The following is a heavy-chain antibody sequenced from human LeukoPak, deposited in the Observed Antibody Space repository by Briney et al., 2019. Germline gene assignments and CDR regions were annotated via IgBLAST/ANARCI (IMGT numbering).Heavy chain of an antibody. V-gene: IGHV3-48*01. Sequence: PGGSLRLSCAASGFTFSSYWMSWVRQAPGKGLEWVSYISSSSSTIYYADSVKGRFTISRDNAKNSLYLQMNSLRAEDTAVYYCARDMGHYGWGQGTLVTVSS. CDR3: ARDMGHYG. J-gene: IGHJ4*02. D-gene: IGHD4-17*01. CDR2: ISSSSSTI. CDR1: GFTFSSYW.